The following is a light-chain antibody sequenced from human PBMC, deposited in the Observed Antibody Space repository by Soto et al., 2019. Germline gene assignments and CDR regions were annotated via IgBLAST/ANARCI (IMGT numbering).Light chain of an antibody. CDR2: EVS. CDR3: SSYRRSSTLVV. V-gene: IGLV2-14*01. J-gene: IGLJ2*01. CDR1: ISDVDGYDY. Sequence: QSALTQPASVSGSPGQSITISCTGTISDVDGYDYVSWCQQHPGKAPKLMIYEVSNRPSGVSNRFSGSKSGNTASLTISGLQAEDEADYYCSSYRRSSTLVVFGGGTKLTVL.